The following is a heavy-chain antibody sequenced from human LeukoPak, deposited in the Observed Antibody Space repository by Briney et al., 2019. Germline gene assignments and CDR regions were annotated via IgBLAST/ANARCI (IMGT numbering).Heavy chain of an antibody. CDR1: GLTFSTYA. V-gene: IGHV3-23*01. D-gene: IGHD2/OR15-2a*01. Sequence: PGRSLRLSCTASGLTFSTYALSWVRQTPGKGLEWLSVISATGSTTYYADSVRGRFTISRDNSKNTLYLQMNSLRAEDTAAYYCAKDSQSVAFFLDDAFDLWGQGTIVTVSA. CDR2: ISATGSTT. CDR3: AKDSQSVAFFLDDAFDL. J-gene: IGHJ3*01.